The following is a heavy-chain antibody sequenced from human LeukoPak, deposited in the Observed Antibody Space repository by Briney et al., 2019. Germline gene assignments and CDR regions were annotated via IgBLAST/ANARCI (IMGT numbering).Heavy chain of an antibody. Sequence: PGGSLRLSCAASGFTVSSNYMSWVRQAPGKGLEWVSVIYSGGSTYYADSVKGRFTISRDNSKNTLYLQMNSLRAEDTAVYYCARETVAGLRYYFDYWGQGTLVTVSS. CDR1: GFTVSSNY. CDR3: ARETVAGLRYYFDY. J-gene: IGHJ4*02. D-gene: IGHD6-19*01. CDR2: IYSGGST. V-gene: IGHV3-53*01.